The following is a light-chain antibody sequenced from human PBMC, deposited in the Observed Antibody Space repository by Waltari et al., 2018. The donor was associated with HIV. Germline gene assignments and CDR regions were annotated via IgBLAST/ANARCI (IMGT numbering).Light chain of an antibody. CDR3: QQYNNWPHS. CDR1: KSVSSN. CDR2: GAS. J-gene: IGKJ2*03. Sequence: EIVMTQSPATLSVSPGERANLTCRASKSVSSNLAWYQQKPGQAPRLLIYGASTRATGIPARFSGSGSGTEFTLTISSLQSEDFAVYYCQQYNNWPHSFGQGTKLEIK. V-gene: IGKV3-15*01.